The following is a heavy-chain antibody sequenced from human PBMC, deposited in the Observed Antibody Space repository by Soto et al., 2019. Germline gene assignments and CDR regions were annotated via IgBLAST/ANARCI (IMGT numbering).Heavy chain of an antibody. J-gene: IGHJ4*02. D-gene: IGHD6-19*01. V-gene: IGHV4-4*07. Sequence: QVQLQESGPGLVKPSETLSLTCTVSGGSISGNYWSWIRQPAGKGLEWIGRIYNSGNTNYNPSLKSRGTMAGDPSKNQFSLKLTSVTAADTAVYYCARGPQGSGWYAVDYWGQGTLVTVSS. CDR2: IYNSGNT. CDR1: GGSISGNY. CDR3: ARGPQGSGWYAVDY.